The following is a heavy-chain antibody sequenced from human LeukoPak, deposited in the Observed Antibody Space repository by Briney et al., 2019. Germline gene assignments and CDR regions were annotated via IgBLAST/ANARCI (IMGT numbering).Heavy chain of an antibody. J-gene: IGHJ4*02. CDR2: IYHSGST. V-gene: IGHV4-28*01. D-gene: IGHD3-22*01. CDR3: ARKIDSSGYCS. CDR1: DYSINSNNW. Sequence: PSETLSLTCAVSDYSINSNNWWVWIRQPPGKGLEWIGYIYHSGSTSYNPSLKSRVSMSLDTTKNQFSLKLSSVTAVDTAVYYCARKIDSSGYCSWGQGILVTVSS.